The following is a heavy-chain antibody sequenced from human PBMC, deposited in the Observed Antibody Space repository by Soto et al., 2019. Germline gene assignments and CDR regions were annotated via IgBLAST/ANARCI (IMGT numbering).Heavy chain of an antibody. V-gene: IGHV1-69*04. D-gene: IGHD1-1*01. CDR2: IIPILGIA. CDR3: ARELNDNWFDP. CDR1: GGTFSSYT. Sequence: GASVKVSCKASGGTFSSYTISWVRQAPGQGLEWMGRIIPILGIANYAQKFQGRVTITADKSTSTAYMELSSLRSEDTAVYYCARELNDNWFDPWGQGTLVTVSS. J-gene: IGHJ5*02.